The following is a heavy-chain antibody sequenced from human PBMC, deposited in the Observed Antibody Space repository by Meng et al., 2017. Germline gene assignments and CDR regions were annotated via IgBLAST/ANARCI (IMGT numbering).Heavy chain of an antibody. J-gene: IGHJ4*02. Sequence: EGQVVGSGGGLVKPGGSLRLSCVASGLRFTDAWMSWVRQAPGKGLEWVGRIERKSDGGTIYYAAPVKGRFTISRDDSKNTLYLQMDSLINEDTAVYFCATGAAAADHWGQGTLVTVSS. D-gene: IGHD6-13*01. V-gene: IGHV3-15*04. CDR3: ATGAAAADH. CDR1: GLRFTDAW. CDR2: IERKSDGGTI.